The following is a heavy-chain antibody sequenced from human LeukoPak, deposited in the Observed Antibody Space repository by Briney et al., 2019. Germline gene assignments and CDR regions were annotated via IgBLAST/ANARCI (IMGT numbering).Heavy chain of an antibody. CDR2: IYTSGST. V-gene: IGHV4-4*07. J-gene: IGHJ3*02. D-gene: IGHD6-13*01. Sequence: SETLSLTCTVSGGSISSYYCSWIRQPAGKGLEWIGRIYTSGSTNYNPSLKSRVTMSVDTSKNQFSLKLSSVTAADTAVYYCARGYSSSWLISGGAFDIWGQGTMVTVSS. CDR1: GGSISSYY. CDR3: ARGYSSSWLISGGAFDI.